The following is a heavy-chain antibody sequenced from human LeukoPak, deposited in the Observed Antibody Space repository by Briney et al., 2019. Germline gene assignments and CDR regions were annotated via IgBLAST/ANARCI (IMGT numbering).Heavy chain of an antibody. D-gene: IGHD3-10*01. J-gene: IGHJ4*02. CDR2: ISGSGGST. CDR1: GFTVSSNY. V-gene: IGHV3-23*01. CDR3: AKGAGGIGSGTYYDY. Sequence: AGGSLRLSCAASGFTVSSNYMSWVRQAPGKGLEWVSAISGSGGSTYYADSVKGRFTVSRDSSKNTLYLQMNSLRAEDTAVYSCAKGAGGIGSGTYYDYWGQGTLVTVSS.